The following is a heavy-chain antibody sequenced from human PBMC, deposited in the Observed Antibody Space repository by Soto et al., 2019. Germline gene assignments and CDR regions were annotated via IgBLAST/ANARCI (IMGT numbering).Heavy chain of an antibody. J-gene: IGHJ4*02. CDR3: ARERRVLISFSELDD. V-gene: IGHV4-31*03. D-gene: IGHD3-10*01. CDR1: GGSISSPNFY. CDR2: IYYNGTT. Sequence: SETLSLTCTVSGGSISSPNFYWSWIRQHPGKGLEWIGHIYYNGTTYYNPTLKSRVSIAVDTSKNQFSLTLSSVTAADTAVYYCARERRVLISFSELDDWGPGTLVTLS.